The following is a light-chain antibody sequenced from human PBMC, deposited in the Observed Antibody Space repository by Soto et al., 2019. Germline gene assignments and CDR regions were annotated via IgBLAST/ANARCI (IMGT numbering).Light chain of an antibody. Sequence: QSALTQPPSLSGSPGQSITISCGGTSSDVGAYIYVSWYQQFPGKAPKLILYEVNNRPSGVSNRFSGSKSDTTASLTISGLQPEDEADYYCSAYSDIDTKVFGTGTKVTVL. CDR2: EVN. CDR1: SSDVGAYIY. J-gene: IGLJ1*01. CDR3: SAYSDIDTKV. V-gene: IGLV2-14*03.